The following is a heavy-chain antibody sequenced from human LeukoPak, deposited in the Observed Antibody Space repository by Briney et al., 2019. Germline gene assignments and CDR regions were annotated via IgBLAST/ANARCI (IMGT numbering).Heavy chain of an antibody. J-gene: IGHJ4*02. CDR1: GFTFSSYA. D-gene: IGHD6-13*01. Sequence: GGSLRLSCAVSGFTFSSYAMNWVRQAPGKGLEWVSTISGSGGSTYYADSVKGRFTISRDNAKNSLYLQMNSLRAEDTAVYYCAREDASSWDYWGQGILVTVSS. CDR2: ISGSGGST. V-gene: IGHV3-23*01. CDR3: AREDASSWDY.